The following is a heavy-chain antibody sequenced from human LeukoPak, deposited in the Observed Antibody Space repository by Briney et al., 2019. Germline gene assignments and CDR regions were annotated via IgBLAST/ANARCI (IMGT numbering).Heavy chain of an antibody. CDR3: ARDIVVVVAARGDAFDI. D-gene: IGHD2-15*01. V-gene: IGHV1-18*01. CDR2: ISAYNGNT. CDR1: GYTFTSYG. J-gene: IGHJ3*02. Sequence: ASVKVSCKASGYTFTSYGISWVRQAPGQGLERMGWISAYNGNTNYAQKLQGRVTMTTDTSTSTAYMELRSLRSDDTAVYYCARDIVVVVAARGDAFDIWGQGAMVTVSS.